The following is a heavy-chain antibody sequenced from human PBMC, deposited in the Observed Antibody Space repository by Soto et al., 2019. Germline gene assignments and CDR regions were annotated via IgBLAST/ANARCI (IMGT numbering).Heavy chain of an antibody. D-gene: IGHD3-16*01. CDR3: ARGNRGFGFWFDS. Sequence: QVQLVDSGGKLVKSGGSLRLSCAASGFIFSDYYMTWIRQAPGKGLEWVSHISSSGITISYADSVKGRFTISRDNANKSLYLQMDSLRADDTAVYYCARGNRGFGFWFDSWGQGTPVTVSS. CDR1: GFIFSDYY. J-gene: IGHJ5*01. V-gene: IGHV3-11*01. CDR2: ISSSGITI.